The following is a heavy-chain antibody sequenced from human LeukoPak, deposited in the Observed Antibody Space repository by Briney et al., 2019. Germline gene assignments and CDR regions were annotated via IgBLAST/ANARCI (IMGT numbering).Heavy chain of an antibody. CDR2: ISSSSTTI. Sequence: GGSLRLSCAASGFTFRVYYMSWIRQAPGKGLEWVSYISSSSTTIYYADSVKGRFTISRDNAQNSLYLQMNSLRAEDTAVYYCARGAYHDTSGYYVWGQGILVTVSS. V-gene: IGHV3-11*01. CDR3: ARGAYHDTSGYYV. CDR1: GFTFRVYY. J-gene: IGHJ4*02. D-gene: IGHD3-22*01.